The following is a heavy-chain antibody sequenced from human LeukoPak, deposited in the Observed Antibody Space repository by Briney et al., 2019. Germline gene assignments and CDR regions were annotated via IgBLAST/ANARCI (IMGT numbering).Heavy chain of an antibody. J-gene: IGHJ4*02. D-gene: IGHD1-26*01. CDR1: GFTFSSYE. Sequence: GGSLRLSCAASGFTFSSYEMNWVSQAPGKGLEWVSYISSSGSTIYYADSVKGRFTISRDNAKNSLYLQMNSLRAEDTAVYYCARRAVGATGSFDYWGQGTLVTVSS. CDR3: ARRAVGATGSFDY. V-gene: IGHV3-48*03. CDR2: ISSSGSTI.